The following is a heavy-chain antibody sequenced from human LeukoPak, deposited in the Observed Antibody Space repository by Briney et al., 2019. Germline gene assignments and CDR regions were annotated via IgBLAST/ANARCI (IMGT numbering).Heavy chain of an antibody. CDR1: GGSISSSSYY. D-gene: IGHD6-13*01. CDR3: ASMRLIAAAGYYFDY. J-gene: IGHJ4*02. CDR2: IYYSGST. V-gene: IGHV4-39*01. Sequence: SETLSLTCTVSGGSISSSSYYWGWTRQPPGKGLEWIGSIYYSGSTYYNPSLKSRVTISVDTSKNQFSLKLSSVTAADTAVYYCASMRLIAAAGYYFDYWGQGTLVTVSS.